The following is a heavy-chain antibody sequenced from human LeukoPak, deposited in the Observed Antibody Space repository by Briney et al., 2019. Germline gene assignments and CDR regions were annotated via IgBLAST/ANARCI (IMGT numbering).Heavy chain of an antibody. V-gene: IGHV3-49*03. CDR3: TRAQYYDFWSAPDDY. CDR2: IRGKAYGGTT. CDR1: GFTFGDYA. Sequence: PGGSLRLSCTASGFTFGDYAMSWFRQAPGKGREGVGFIRGKAYGGTTEYAASVKGRFTISRDDSKSIAYRQMNSLKTEDTAVYYCTRAQYYDFWSAPDDYWGQGTLVTVSS. D-gene: IGHD3-3*01. J-gene: IGHJ4*02.